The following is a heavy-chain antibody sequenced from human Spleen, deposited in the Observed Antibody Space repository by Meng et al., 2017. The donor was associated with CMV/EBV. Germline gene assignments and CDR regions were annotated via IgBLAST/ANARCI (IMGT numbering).Heavy chain of an antibody. CDR1: GGSISSSSYY. CDR2: ISYSGST. J-gene: IGHJ4*02. Sequence: SGGSISSSSYYWGWIRQPPGKGLEWIGSISYSGSTYYNPSLKSRVTISVDSSKNQFSLKLSSVTAADTAVFYCASRTNDYGDYVGLDYWGQGTLVTVSS. CDR3: ASRTNDYGDYVGLDY. D-gene: IGHD4-17*01. V-gene: IGHV4-39*01.